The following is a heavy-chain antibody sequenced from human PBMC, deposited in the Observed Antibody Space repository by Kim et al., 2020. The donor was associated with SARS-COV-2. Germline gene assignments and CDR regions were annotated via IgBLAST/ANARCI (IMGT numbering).Heavy chain of an antibody. D-gene: IGHD2-15*01. CDR1: GFTLSSYW. J-gene: IGHJ5*02. V-gene: IGHV3-74*01. CDR3: ARAGSGGRFPT. Sequence: GGSLRLSCAASGFTLSSYWMHWVRQAPGKGLVWVSLISTDGSTAYADSVKGRFTISRDNAKNTVSLQMNSLRADDTAAYYCARAGSGGRFPTWGQGTLAT. CDR2: ISTDGST.